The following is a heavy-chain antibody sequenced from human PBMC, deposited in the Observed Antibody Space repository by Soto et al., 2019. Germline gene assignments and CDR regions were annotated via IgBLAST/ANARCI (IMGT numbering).Heavy chain of an antibody. CDR1: GFTFSSYG. D-gene: IGHD3-10*01. CDR2: IWYDGSNK. CDR3: ARDPWYYCSGSQLVPYYYYGMDV. V-gene: IGHV3-33*01. J-gene: IGHJ6*02. Sequence: GGSLRLSCAASGFTFSSYGMHWVRQAPGKGLEWVAVIWYDGSNKYYADSVKGRFTISRDNSKNTLYLQMNSLRAEDTSVYYCARDPWYYCSGSQLVPYYYYGMDVWGQGTTVTVSS.